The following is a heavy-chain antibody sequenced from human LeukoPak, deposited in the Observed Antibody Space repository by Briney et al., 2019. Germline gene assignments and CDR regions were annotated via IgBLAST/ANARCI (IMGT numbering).Heavy chain of an antibody. V-gene: IGHV3-33*07. D-gene: IGHD3-10*01. J-gene: IGHJ4*02. CDR2: IWYDGSNK. Sequence: GGSLRLSCAASGFIFSSYGMYWVRQAPGKGLEWVAVIWYDGSNKYYGDSVKGRFTVSRDNSNNTLYLQMNSLRAEDTAVYYCARDGASRGLDYWGQGPLVTVSS. CDR3: ARDGASRGLDY. CDR1: GFIFSSYG.